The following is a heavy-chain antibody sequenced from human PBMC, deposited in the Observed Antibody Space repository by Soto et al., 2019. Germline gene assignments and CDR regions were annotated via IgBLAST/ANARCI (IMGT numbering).Heavy chain of an antibody. J-gene: IGHJ4*02. CDR3: AHSLPGRVIDY. CDR1: GFSLTTSGVG. D-gene: IGHD3-10*01. Sequence: QITLKESGPTLVKTTQTLTLTCTFSGFSLTTSGVGVGWIRQPPGKALECLALIYWDDDKRSSPSLKSRLTITKDTSKNQVVLTMTNMDPVDTATYSCAHSLPGRVIDYWGQGTLVTVSS. CDR2: IYWDDDK. V-gene: IGHV2-5*02.